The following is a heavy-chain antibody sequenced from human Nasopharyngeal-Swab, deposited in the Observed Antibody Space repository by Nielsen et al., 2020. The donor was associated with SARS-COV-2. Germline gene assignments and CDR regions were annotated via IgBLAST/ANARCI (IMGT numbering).Heavy chain of an antibody. CDR2: MSWNSVSI. Sequence: SMKISCAASGFTFDDYAMHWVRQAPGKGLEWVSGMSWNSVSIGYADSVKGRFTLSRDNAKNSLYLQMNSLRDEDTAVYYCSRDDTSTWYRVSVDWGQGTLVTVSS. CDR3: SRDDTSTWYRVSVD. CDR1: GFTFDDYA. D-gene: IGHD6-13*01. J-gene: IGHJ4*02. V-gene: IGHV3-9*01.